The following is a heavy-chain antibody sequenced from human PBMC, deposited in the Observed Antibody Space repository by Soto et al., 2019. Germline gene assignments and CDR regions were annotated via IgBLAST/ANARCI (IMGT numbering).Heavy chain of an antibody. CDR2: IYYRGNT. CDR1: GGSISGYY. V-gene: IGHV4-59*08. J-gene: IGHJ3*02. CDR3: ARTKTGYAFDI. Sequence: QVQLQASGPGLVKPSETLSLTCTVSGGSISGYYWTWIRQPPGKGLEWIGFIYYRGNTNYNPSLKSRVTISLDTSKNHFALKLNSVTAADTAVYYCARTKTGYAFDIWGQGTMVTVSS. D-gene: IGHD2-8*01.